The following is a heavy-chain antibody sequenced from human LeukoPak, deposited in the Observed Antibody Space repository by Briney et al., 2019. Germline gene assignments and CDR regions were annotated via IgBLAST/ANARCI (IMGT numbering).Heavy chain of an antibody. CDR3: AASDGEQQLAL. CDR1: GFSFRGYT. Sequence: GGSLRLSCAASGFSFRGYTMHWVRQVPGKSLEWVSLISWNGVSTYYGDSVKGRFTISRDDSKNSLFLQMNSLRSEDSALYYCAASDGEQQLALWGQGTLVTFSS. CDR2: ISWNGVST. J-gene: IGHJ4*02. D-gene: IGHD6-13*01. V-gene: IGHV3-43*01.